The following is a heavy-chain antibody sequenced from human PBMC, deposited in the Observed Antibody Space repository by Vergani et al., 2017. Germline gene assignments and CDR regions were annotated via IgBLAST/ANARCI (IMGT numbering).Heavy chain of an antibody. CDR2: ISARYPST. Sequence: EVQLLESGGGLVQPGGSLRLSCAASGFTFSSYAMSWVRQAPGKGLEWVSAISARYPSTYYADSVKGRFTISRDNSKNMVYIQMNSLRPEDTAVYYCVKGKGTFENWGQGTLVTVSS. CDR1: GFTFSSYA. J-gene: IGHJ4*02. CDR3: VKGKGTFEN. D-gene: IGHD1-7*01. V-gene: IGHV3-23*01.